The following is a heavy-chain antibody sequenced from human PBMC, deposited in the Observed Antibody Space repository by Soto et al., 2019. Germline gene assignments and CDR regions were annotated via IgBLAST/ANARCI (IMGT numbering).Heavy chain of an antibody. V-gene: IGHV3-21*01. CDR1: GFTFCSYS. CDR2: ISSSSSYI. J-gene: IGHJ4*02. CDR3: ARDPGRLDY. D-gene: IGHD2-15*01. Sequence: PGGSLSLSCAASGFTFCSYSMNGVRQAPGKGLEWVSSISSSSSYIYYADSVKGRFTISRDNAKNSLYLQMNSLRAEDTAVYYCARDPGRLDYWGQGTLLTVSS.